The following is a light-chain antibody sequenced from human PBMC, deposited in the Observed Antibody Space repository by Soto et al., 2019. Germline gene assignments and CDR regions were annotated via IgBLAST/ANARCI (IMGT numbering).Light chain of an antibody. CDR3: QQYNNWHPIT. Sequence: EIVVTQSPATLSVSPGERATLSCMASQSVSSKLAWYQQKPGQPPGLLIYGASTRATGIPARFSGSGSGTEFTLTISSLQYEDFAVYYCQQYNNWHPITFGQGTRLEIK. CDR1: QSVSSK. V-gene: IGKV3D-15*01. CDR2: GAS. J-gene: IGKJ5*01.